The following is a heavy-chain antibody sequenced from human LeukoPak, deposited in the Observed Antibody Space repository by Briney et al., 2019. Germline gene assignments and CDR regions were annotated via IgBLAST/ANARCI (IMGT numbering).Heavy chain of an antibody. D-gene: IGHD3-22*01. V-gene: IGHV3-15*01. CDR2: IKSKTDAGTA. J-gene: IGHJ5*02. Sequence: PGGSLRLSCAASGFTCSNAWMGWVRQAPGKGLKWVGHIKSKTDAGTADYAAPVKGRFSISRDDSKNTRYLQMNSLKIEDTALYYCTTDPVTMIVVVSTWGQGTLVTVSS. CDR1: GFTCSNAW. CDR3: TTDPVTMIVVVST.